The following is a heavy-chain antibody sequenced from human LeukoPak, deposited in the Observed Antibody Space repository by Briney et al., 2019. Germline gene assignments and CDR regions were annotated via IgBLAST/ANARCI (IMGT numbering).Heavy chain of an antibody. CDR3: AREERRGGKATPDFDY. V-gene: IGHV1-69*05. CDR2: IIPIFGTA. D-gene: IGHD2-15*01. CDR1: GGTFSSYA. J-gene: IGHJ4*02. Sequence: GSSVKVSCKASGGTFSSYAISWVRQAPGQGLEWMGRIIPIFGTANYAQKFQGRVTITTDESTSTAYMELSSLRSEGTAVYYCAREERRGGKATPDFDYWGQGTLVTVSS.